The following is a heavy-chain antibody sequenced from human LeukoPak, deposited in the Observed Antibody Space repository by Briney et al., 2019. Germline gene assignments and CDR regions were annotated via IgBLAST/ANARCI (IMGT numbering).Heavy chain of an antibody. CDR3: ASIVRGPFDY. Sequence: PSETLSLTCTVSGGSISSSSYYWGWIRQPPGEGLEWIGSIYYSGSTYYNPSLKSRVTISVDTSKNQFSLKLSSVTAADTAVYYCASIVRGPFDYWGQGTLVTVSS. V-gene: IGHV4-39*01. D-gene: IGHD3-10*01. J-gene: IGHJ4*02. CDR1: GGSISSSSYY. CDR2: IYYSGST.